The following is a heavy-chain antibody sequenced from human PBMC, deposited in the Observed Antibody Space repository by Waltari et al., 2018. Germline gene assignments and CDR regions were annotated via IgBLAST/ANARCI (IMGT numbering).Heavy chain of an antibody. Sequence: QVQLQQWGAGLLKPSETLSLTCAVYGGSFRGYYWRWIRQPPGKGLEWIGEINHSGSTNYNPSLKSRVTISVDTSKNQFSLKLSSVTAADTAVYYCARAPWGAAAGRKLYFQHWGQGTLVTVSS. V-gene: IGHV4-34*01. CDR3: ARAPWGAAAGRKLYFQH. CDR2: INHSGST. CDR1: GGSFRGYY. J-gene: IGHJ1*01. D-gene: IGHD6-13*01.